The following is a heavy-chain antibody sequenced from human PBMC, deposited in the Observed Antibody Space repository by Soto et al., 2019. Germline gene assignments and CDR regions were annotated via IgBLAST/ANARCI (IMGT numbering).Heavy chain of an antibody. Sequence: QVQLVQSGAEVKKPGASVKVSCKASGYTFTSYGISWVRQAPGQGLEWMGWISAYNGNTNYAQKLQGRVTMTTDTSTSTDYMELRSLRSDDTAVYYCARDRRGLTIFGVVMMAPPYDYWGQGTLVTVSS. CDR3: ARDRRGLTIFGVVMMAPPYDY. CDR1: GYTFTSYG. V-gene: IGHV1-18*01. CDR2: ISAYNGNT. D-gene: IGHD3-3*01. J-gene: IGHJ4*02.